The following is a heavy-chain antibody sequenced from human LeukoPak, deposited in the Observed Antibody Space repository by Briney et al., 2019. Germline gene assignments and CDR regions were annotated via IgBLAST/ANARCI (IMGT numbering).Heavy chain of an antibody. CDR2: ISGSGGST. D-gene: IGHD6-13*01. J-gene: IGHJ6*03. CDR3: AKAAAGTIYYYYMDV. V-gene: IGHV3-23*01. Sequence: GRSLRLSCAASGFTFSSYAMSWVRQAPGKGLEWVSAISGSGGSTYYADSVKGRFTISRDNSKNTLYLQMNSLRAEDTAVYYCAKAAAGTIYYYYMDVWGKGTTVTVSS. CDR1: GFTFSSYA.